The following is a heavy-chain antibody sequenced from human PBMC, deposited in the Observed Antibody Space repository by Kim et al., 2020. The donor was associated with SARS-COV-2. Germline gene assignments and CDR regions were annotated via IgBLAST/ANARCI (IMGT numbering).Heavy chain of an antibody. J-gene: IGHJ4*02. D-gene: IGHD3-9*01. Sequence: GGSLRLSCAASGFSVSSNYMSWVRQAPGKGLEWVSVLSSGGTRYYADSVKGRFTISRDNSNNTMLLQENSLRAGDTAVYYCAAGISTGYYMYWGQGTLVTVSA. CDR1: GFSVSSNY. V-gene: IGHV3-53*01. CDR3: AAGISTGYYMY. CDR2: LSSGGTR.